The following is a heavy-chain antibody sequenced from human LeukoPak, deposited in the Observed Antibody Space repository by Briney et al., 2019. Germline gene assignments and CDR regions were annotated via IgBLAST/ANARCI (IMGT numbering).Heavy chain of an antibody. Sequence: ASVKVSCKASGDTFTSYGISWVRQAPGQGLEWMGWISAYNGNTNYAQKLQGRVTMTTDTSTSTAYTELRSLSYDDTAVYYCETGPVDDILTGYPFGGFDYWGQGTLVTVSS. CDR2: ISAYNGNT. D-gene: IGHD3-9*01. CDR3: ETGPVDDILTGYPFGGFDY. CDR1: GDTFTSYG. V-gene: IGHV1-18*01. J-gene: IGHJ4*02.